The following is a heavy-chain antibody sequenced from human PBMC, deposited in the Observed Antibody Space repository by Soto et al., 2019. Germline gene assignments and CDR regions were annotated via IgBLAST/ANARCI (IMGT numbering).Heavy chain of an antibody. CDR1: GGTFSSYA. CDR3: ARDHKGWNYGWFDP. CDR2: IIPIFGTA. D-gene: IGHD1-7*01. Sequence: SVKVSCKASGGTFSSYAISWVRQAPGQGLEWMGGIIPIFGTANYAQKFQGRVTITADESTSTAYMELSSLRSEDTAVYYCARDHKGWNYGWFDPWGQGTLVTVSS. J-gene: IGHJ5*02. V-gene: IGHV1-69*13.